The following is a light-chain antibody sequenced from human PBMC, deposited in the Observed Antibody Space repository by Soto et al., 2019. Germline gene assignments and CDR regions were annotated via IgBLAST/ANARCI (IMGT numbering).Light chain of an antibody. Sequence: DIQITQSPSSLSASVGDRVTITCRASQAVSTWLAWYQQKPGDAPKLLIYAASTLQSGVPSRFSGSGSGTDFTLTIRNLQPEDFATYYCQQSNSFPRTFGGGTKVDI. CDR3: QQSNSFPRT. CDR2: AAS. V-gene: IGKV1-12*01. CDR1: QAVSTW. J-gene: IGKJ4*01.